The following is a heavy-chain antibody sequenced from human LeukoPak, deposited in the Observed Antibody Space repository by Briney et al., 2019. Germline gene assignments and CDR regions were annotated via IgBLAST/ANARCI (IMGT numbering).Heavy chain of an antibody. CDR3: ARGRGYSYGNFDY. Sequence: ASVKVSCKASGGTFSSYAISWMRQAPGQGLEWMGGIIPIFGTANYAQKFQGRVTITADESTSTAYMELSSLRSEDTAVYYCARGRGYSYGNFDYWGQGTLVTVSS. CDR2: IIPIFGTA. V-gene: IGHV1-69*13. D-gene: IGHD5-18*01. CDR1: GGTFSSYA. J-gene: IGHJ4*02.